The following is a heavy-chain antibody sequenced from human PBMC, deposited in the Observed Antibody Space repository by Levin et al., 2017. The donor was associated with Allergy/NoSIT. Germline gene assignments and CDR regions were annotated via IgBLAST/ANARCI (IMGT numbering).Heavy chain of an antibody. V-gene: IGHV3-11*01. Sequence: GGSLRLSCAVSGFTFSDYYMAWIRQAPGKGLEWVSHISSSGSTKYYAASVKGRFTISRDNAKSSLYLQMNNLRADDMAIYYCARDQAAPGEFDYWGQGTLVTVSS. CDR2: ISSSGSTK. CDR1: GFTFSDYY. D-gene: IGHD3-10*01. CDR3: ARDQAAPGEFDY. J-gene: IGHJ4*02.